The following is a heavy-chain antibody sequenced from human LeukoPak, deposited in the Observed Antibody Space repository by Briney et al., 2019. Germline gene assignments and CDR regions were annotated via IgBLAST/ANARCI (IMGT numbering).Heavy chain of an antibody. J-gene: IGHJ4*02. CDR3: ARVSARNTSDWHFDY. CDR1: GYTYSAYY. CDR2: INPNSGGT. Sequence: ASVKVSCTASGYTYSAYYLHWVRQAPGQGLEWMGWINPNSGGTHYAQKFQGRVTMTRDTSISTVYMELSSLRSDDTAVYYCARVSARNTSDWHFDYWGQGTLVTVSS. V-gene: IGHV1-2*02. D-gene: IGHD6-19*01.